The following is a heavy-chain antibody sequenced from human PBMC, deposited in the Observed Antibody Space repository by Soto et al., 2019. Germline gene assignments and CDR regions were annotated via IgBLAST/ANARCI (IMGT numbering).Heavy chain of an antibody. CDR2: ISYDGSNK. Sequence: GGSLRLSCGASGFTFSSYAMHWVRQAPGKGLEWVAVISYDGSNKYYADSVKGRFTISRDNSKNTLYLQMNSLRAEDTAVYYCARDPTGYSSSWYGNYFDYWGQGTLVTVSS. D-gene: IGHD6-13*01. J-gene: IGHJ4*02. CDR3: ARDPTGYSSSWYGNYFDY. V-gene: IGHV3-30-3*01. CDR1: GFTFSSYA.